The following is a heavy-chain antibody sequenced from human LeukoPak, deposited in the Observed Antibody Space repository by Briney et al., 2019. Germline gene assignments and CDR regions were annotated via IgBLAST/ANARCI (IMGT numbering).Heavy chain of an antibody. CDR2: INPNSGGT. V-gene: IGHV1-2*02. CDR1: GYTFTGYY. J-gene: IGHJ4*02. D-gene: IGHD3-10*01. CDR3: ARDLTVRGVTEDY. Sequence: ASVKVSCKASGYTFTGYYMHWVRQAPGQGLEWMGWINPNSGGTNYAQKFQGRVTITRDTSISTAYMELSRLRSDDTAVYYCARDLTVRGVTEDYWGQGTLVTVSS.